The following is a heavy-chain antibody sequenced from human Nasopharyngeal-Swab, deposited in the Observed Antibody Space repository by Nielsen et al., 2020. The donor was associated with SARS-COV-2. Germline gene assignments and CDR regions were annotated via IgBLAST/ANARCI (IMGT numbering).Heavy chain of an antibody. D-gene: IGHD3-10*01. CDR1: GYSFSNYW. J-gene: IGHJ3*02. CDR3: ARQYQNYFGSGDYHGAFDI. Sequence: GESLKISCEGSGYSFSNYWISWVRQVPGKGLEWMGKVGPSDSYTDYSPSLRGHVTISVDRSISTAYLQWSSLKASDTAMYYCARQYQNYFGSGDYHGAFDIWGQGTMVTVSS. V-gene: IGHV5-10-1*01. CDR2: VGPSDSYT.